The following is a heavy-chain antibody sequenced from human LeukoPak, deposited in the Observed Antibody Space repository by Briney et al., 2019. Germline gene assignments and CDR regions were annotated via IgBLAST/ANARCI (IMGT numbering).Heavy chain of an antibody. Sequence: GASVKVSCKASGYTFTGYYMHWVRQAPGQGLEWMGRINPNSGGTNYAQKFQGRVTMTRDTSISTAYMELSRLRSDDTAVYYCARIDDSSGWLEGYYFDYWGQGTLVTVSS. CDR3: ARIDDSSGWLEGYYFDY. CDR2: INPNSGGT. V-gene: IGHV1-2*06. J-gene: IGHJ4*02. D-gene: IGHD6-19*01. CDR1: GYTFTGYY.